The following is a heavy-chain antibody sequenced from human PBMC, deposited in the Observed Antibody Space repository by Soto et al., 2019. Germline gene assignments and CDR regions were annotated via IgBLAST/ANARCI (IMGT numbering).Heavy chain of an antibody. CDR1: GGTFSSYA. CDR2: IIPIFGTA. Sequence: GASVKVSCKASGGTFSSYAISWVRQAPGQGLEWMGGIIPIFGTANYAQKFQGRVTITADESTSTAYMELSSLRSEDTAVYYCARDLIVVVPAATVPYYGMDVWGQGTTVTVSS. J-gene: IGHJ6*02. CDR3: ARDLIVVVPAATVPYYGMDV. D-gene: IGHD2-2*01. V-gene: IGHV1-69*13.